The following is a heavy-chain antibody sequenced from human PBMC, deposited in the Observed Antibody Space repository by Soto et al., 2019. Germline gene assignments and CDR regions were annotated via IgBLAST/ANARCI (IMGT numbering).Heavy chain of an antibody. CDR1: GYTFTSYG. V-gene: IGHV1-18*01. D-gene: IGHD3-10*01. CDR2: ISAYNGNT. CDR3: AREWADYYGSGSYYNFDY. J-gene: IGHJ4*02. Sequence: GASVKVSCKASGYTFTSYGISWVRQAPGQGLEWMGWISAYNGNTNYAQKLQGRVTMTTDTSTSTAYMELRSLRSDDTAVYYCAREWADYYGSGSYYNFDYWGQGTLVTVS.